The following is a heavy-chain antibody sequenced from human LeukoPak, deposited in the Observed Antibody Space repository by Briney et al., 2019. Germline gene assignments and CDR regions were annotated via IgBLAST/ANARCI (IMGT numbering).Heavy chain of an antibody. Sequence: SETLSLTCTVSGGSISSGSYYWRWIRQPAGKGLEWIGRIYTSGSTNYNPSLKSRVTISVDTSKNQFSLKLSSVTAADTAVYYCARGEGPGDYWGQGTLVTVSS. V-gene: IGHV4-61*02. CDR1: GGSISSGSYY. CDR3: ARGEGPGDY. D-gene: IGHD1-14*01. CDR2: IYTSGST. J-gene: IGHJ4*02.